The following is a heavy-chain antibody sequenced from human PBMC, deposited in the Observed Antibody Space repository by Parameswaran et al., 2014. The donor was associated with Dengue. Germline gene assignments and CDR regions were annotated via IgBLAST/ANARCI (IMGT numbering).Heavy chain of an antibody. CDR2: ISNDGGSER. V-gene: IGHV3-30*03. D-gene: IGHD6-13*01. CDR3: ATLVAAQAASYGLDV. J-gene: IGHJ6*02. Sequence: PPGKGLEWVAVISNDGGSERYYADSVQGRFAISRDNSRNTLYLQMNSLTPEDTAVYYCATLVAAQAASYGLDVWGQGTTVTVSS.